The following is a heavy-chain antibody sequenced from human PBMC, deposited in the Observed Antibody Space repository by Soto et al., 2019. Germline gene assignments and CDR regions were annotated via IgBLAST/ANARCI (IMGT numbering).Heavy chain of an antibody. V-gene: IGHV3-66*01. J-gene: IGHJ5*02. CDR2: IWTNGGT. CDR1: GFSVTANY. Sequence: EMYLVDSGGGLVQPGGSLRLSCAASGFSVTANYMIWVRQAPGKGLEFVSVIWTNGGTLYADSVKGRFILSRDNSMNTVYLQMNSLRVEDTAVYYCARAEVGMPTPWGQGTLVTVSS. D-gene: IGHD1-26*01. CDR3: ARAEVGMPTP.